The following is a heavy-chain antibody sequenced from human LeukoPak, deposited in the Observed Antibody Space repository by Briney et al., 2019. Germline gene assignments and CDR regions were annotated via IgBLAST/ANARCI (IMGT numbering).Heavy chain of an antibody. D-gene: IGHD1-7*01. Sequence: GGSLRLSCAASGFTFSSYAMHWVRQAPGKGLEWVAVISYDGSNKYYADSVKGRFTISRDNSKNTLYLQMNSLRAEDTAVYYCARGHYEDFWSGYRYNWNYDLYFDYWGQGTLVTVSS. J-gene: IGHJ4*02. CDR2: ISYDGSNK. V-gene: IGHV3-30-3*01. CDR1: GFTFSSYA. CDR3: ARGHYEDFWSGYRYNWNYDLYFDY.